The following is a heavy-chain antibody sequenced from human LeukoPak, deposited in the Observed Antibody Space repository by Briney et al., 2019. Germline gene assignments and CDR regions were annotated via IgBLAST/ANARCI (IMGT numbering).Heavy chain of an antibody. D-gene: IGHD4-17*01. Sequence: PGGSLRLSCAASGFTFSSYEMNWVRQAPGKGLEWVSYISSSGSTIYYADSVKGRFTISRDNAKNSLYLQMNSLRAEDTALYYCARVYDYVEAYYFDYWGQGTLVTVSS. CDR1: GFTFSSYE. CDR3: ARVYDYVEAYYFDY. V-gene: IGHV3-48*03. J-gene: IGHJ4*02. CDR2: ISSSGSTI.